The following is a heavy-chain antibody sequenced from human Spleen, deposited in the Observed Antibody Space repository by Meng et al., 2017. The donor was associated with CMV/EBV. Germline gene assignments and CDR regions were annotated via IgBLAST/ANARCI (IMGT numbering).Heavy chain of an antibody. Sequence: SGYTFTKYAMNWVRQAPGQGLEWMGWINTNTGNPTYAQGLTGRFVFSSDTSVSTAYLQISSLKAEDTAVYYCVRDLMAMNLGTWFDPWGQGTLVTVSS. J-gene: IGHJ5*02. CDR2: INTNTGNP. CDR3: VRDLMAMNLGTWFDP. D-gene: IGHD5-24*01. CDR1: GYTFTKYA. V-gene: IGHV7-4-1*02.